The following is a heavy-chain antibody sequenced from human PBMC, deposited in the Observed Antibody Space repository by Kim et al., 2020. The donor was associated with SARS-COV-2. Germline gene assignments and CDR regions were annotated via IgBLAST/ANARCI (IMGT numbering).Heavy chain of an antibody. CDR3: ARVRQQLPPGYYYGMDV. V-gene: IGHV4-34*01. CDR2: INHSGST. CDR1: GGSFSGYY. D-gene: IGHD6-13*01. J-gene: IGHJ6*01. Sequence: SETLSLTCAVYGGSFSGYYWSWIRQPPGKGLEWIGEINHSGSTNYNPSLKSRVTISVDTSKNQFSLKLSSVTAADTAVYYCARVRQQLPPGYYYGMDVWG.